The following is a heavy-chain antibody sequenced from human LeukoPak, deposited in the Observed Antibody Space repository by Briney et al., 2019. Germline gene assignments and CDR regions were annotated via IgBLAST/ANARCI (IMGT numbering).Heavy chain of an antibody. CDR3: GRDQGSRHYPSYFDL. Sequence: ASVNVSCKASGYTFTAYGISWLRQAPGQRPEWLAWISPYTGDTKYAEALGGRLTVTRDTSTTTVFMQLRSLRSDDTALYFCGRDQGSRHYPSYFDLWGRGTLVTVAS. V-gene: IGHV1-18*01. CDR2: ISPYTGDT. CDR1: GYTFTAYG. D-gene: IGHD3-3*01. J-gene: IGHJ2*01.